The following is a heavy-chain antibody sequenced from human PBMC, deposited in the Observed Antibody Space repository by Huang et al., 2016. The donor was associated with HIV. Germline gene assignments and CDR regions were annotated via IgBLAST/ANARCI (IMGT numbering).Heavy chain of an antibody. CDR1: GFTFSTYN. CDR3: ARFGSYYYGSGSYLDAFDI. J-gene: IGHJ3*02. D-gene: IGHD3-10*01. CDR2: ITRSSGSI. V-gene: IGHV3-48*01. Sequence: EVQLMESGGGLVQPGGSLRLSCAASGFTFSTYNMNWVRQARGEGLEWVSYITRSSGSISYADSVKGRFTSSRDNAKNSLYLQRNSLRAEDTAVYYCARFGSYYYGSGSYLDAFDIWGQGTMVTVSS.